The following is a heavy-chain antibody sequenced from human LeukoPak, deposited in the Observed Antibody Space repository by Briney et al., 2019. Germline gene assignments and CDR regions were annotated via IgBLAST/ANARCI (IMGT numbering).Heavy chain of an antibody. D-gene: IGHD3-22*01. Sequence: SETLSLTCSVSGDSIDSGGYYWSCIRQRPGQGLEWIGYISYRESTYYKPSLGSRLPISLDTSENQFSLKLTSVTAADTAVYYCARVVYERNGYFVSLAAYFDLWGRGTLVTLSS. CDR1: GDSIDSGGYY. J-gene: IGHJ2*01. V-gene: IGHV4-31*03. CDR2: ISYREST. CDR3: ARVVYERNGYFVSLAAYFDL.